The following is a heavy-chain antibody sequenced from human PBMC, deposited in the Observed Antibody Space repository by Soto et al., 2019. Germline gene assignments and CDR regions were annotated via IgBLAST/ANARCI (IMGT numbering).Heavy chain of an antibody. D-gene: IGHD3-22*01. V-gene: IGHV3-21*01. CDR1: GFTFRSYS. Sequence: KPGGSLRLSCAASGFTFRSYSMNWVRQAPGKGLELVSSISRGSSYIYYADSLKGRFTISRDNAKNSLYLQMNSLRVEDTAVYYCARGSDDSSGYYYSAADYWGQGTLVTVSS. CDR2: ISRGSSYI. CDR3: ARGSDDSSGYYYSAADY. J-gene: IGHJ4*01.